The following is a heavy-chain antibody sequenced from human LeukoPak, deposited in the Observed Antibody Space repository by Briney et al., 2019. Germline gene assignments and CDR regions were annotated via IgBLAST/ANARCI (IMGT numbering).Heavy chain of an antibody. V-gene: IGHV4-59*05. D-gene: IGHD5-24*01. Sequence: SETLSLTCTVSGGSISGYYWSWIRQPPGKGLEWIGSIYYSGSTHYNPSLKSRVTISVDTSKNQFSLKLSSVTAADTAVYYCARSRLQPTPNDDYWGQGTLVTVSS. J-gene: IGHJ4*02. CDR1: GGSISGYY. CDR2: IYYSGST. CDR3: ARSRLQPTPNDDY.